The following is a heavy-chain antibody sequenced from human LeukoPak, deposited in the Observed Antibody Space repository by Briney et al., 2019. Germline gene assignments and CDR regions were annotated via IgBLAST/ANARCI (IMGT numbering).Heavy chain of an antibody. Sequence: GASVKVSCKASGYTFTGYYMHWVRQAPGQGLEWMGRINPDSGDTNYAQRFHGRVTMTRDTSNSTAYMELSRLRSDDTAVYYCARSLLGWELEDYWGQGTLATVSS. CDR3: ARSLLGWELEDY. CDR2: INPDSGDT. CDR1: GYTFTGYY. V-gene: IGHV1-2*06. J-gene: IGHJ4*02. D-gene: IGHD3-10*01.